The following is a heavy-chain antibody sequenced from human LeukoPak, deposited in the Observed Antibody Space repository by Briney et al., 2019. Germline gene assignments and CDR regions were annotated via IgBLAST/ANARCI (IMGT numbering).Heavy chain of an antibody. Sequence: GGSLRLFCAASGFTVSSHYKSWVRQAPGKGPEWVSVIYCGGSTYYADPVKGRFTISRYNSKNTLYLQMNSLRAEDTAVYYCARESFRNSNWFDPWGQGTLVTVSS. CDR2: IYCGGST. V-gene: IGHV3-53*01. CDR1: GFTVSSHY. J-gene: IGHJ5*02. CDR3: ARESFRNSNWFDP. D-gene: IGHD2/OR15-2a*01.